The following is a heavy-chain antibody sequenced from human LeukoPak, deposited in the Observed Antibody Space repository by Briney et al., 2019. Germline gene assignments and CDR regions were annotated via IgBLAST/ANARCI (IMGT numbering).Heavy chain of an antibody. CDR2: IFPILGIA. V-gene: IGHV1-69*04. Sequence: VASVKVSCKASGGTFSSYAISWVRQAPGQGLEWMGRIFPILGIANYVQKFQGRVTITADKSTSTAYMELSSLRSEDTAVYYCARVDYGGDAFDIWGQGTMVTVSS. CDR1: GGTFSSYA. CDR3: ARVDYGGDAFDI. D-gene: IGHD4-23*01. J-gene: IGHJ3*02.